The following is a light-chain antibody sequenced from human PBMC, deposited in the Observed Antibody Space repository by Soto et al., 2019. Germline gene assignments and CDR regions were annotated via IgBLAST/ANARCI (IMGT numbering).Light chain of an antibody. V-gene: IGKV1-33*01. J-gene: IGKJ5*01. CDR1: QNINNY. CDR2: DAS. CDR3: QQYENLPT. Sequence: DIQMTHSPSSLSASVGDRVAMTAQASQNINNYLNWYQQKPGRAPKLLIYDASNLEAGVPSRFRGSGSGTDFTFTISRLQPEDIATYYCQQYENLPTFGQGTRLEIK.